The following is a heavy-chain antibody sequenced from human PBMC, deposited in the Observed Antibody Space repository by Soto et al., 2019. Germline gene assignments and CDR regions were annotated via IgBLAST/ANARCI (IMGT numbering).Heavy chain of an antibody. CDR1: GASINSGGYY. CDR2: IYFSGNT. CDR3: ARVLGHCTGGNCYPDY. J-gene: IGHJ4*02. Sequence: SETLSLTCTVSGASINSGGYYWSWIRQLPGKGLEWIGYIYFSGNTYYNPSLESRVTISLETSQNQFSLKLSSVTAADTAVDYCARVLGHCTGGNCYPDYWGQGTLVTVSS. V-gene: IGHV4-31*03. D-gene: IGHD2-15*01.